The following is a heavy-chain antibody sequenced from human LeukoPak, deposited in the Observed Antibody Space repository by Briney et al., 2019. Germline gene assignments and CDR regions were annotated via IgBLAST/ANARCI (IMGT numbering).Heavy chain of an antibody. J-gene: IGHJ4*02. V-gene: IGHV4-30-2*01. Sequence: TLSLTCAVSGGSTSSGGYSWSWIRQPPGKGLEWIGYIYHSGSTYYNPSLKSRVTISVDRSKNQFSLKLSSVTAADTAVYYCARVYGDYLNFDYWGQGTLVTVSS. D-gene: IGHD4-17*01. CDR3: ARVYGDYLNFDY. CDR1: GGSTSSGGYS. CDR2: IYHSGST.